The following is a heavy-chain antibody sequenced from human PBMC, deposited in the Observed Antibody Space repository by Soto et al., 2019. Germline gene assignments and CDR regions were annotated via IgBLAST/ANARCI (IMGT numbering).Heavy chain of an antibody. V-gene: IGHV3-48*02. Sequence: GGSLRLSCAASGFTFNNYAMSWVRQAPGEGLEWVSYISSSSSTIYYADSVKGRFTISRDNAKNSLYLQMNSLRDEDTAVYYCARNDYDFWSGISSGGAFDIWGQGTMVTVSS. CDR3: ARNDYDFWSGISSGGAFDI. CDR1: GFTFNNYA. D-gene: IGHD3-3*01. J-gene: IGHJ3*02. CDR2: ISSSSSTI.